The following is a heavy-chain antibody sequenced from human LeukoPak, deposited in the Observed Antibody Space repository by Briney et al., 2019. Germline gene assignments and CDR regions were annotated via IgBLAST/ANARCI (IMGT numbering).Heavy chain of an antibody. Sequence: SETLSLTCTVFGGSTSSYYWSWIRQPPGKGLEWIGYIYYSGSTNSNPSLRSRVTISVDTSKNQFSLKLNSVTAADTAVYYCARAPRYGSGSYHFDYWGQGILVTVSS. D-gene: IGHD3-10*01. V-gene: IGHV4-59*01. CDR1: GGSTSSYY. J-gene: IGHJ4*02. CDR3: ARAPRYGSGSYHFDY. CDR2: IYYSGST.